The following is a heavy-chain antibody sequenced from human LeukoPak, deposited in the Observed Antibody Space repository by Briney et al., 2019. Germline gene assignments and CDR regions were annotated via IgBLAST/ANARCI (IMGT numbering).Heavy chain of an antibody. V-gene: IGHV3-13*01. D-gene: IGHD1-26*01. J-gene: IGHJ4*02. CDR1: GFTFSSYD. CDR2: IGTAGDT. Sequence: GGSLRLSCAASGFTFSSYDMHWARQATGKGLEWVSAIGTAGDTYYPGSVKGRFTISKENAKNSLYLQMNSLRAGDTAVYYCARDNSGRSFDYWGQGTLVTVSS. CDR3: ARDNSGRSFDY.